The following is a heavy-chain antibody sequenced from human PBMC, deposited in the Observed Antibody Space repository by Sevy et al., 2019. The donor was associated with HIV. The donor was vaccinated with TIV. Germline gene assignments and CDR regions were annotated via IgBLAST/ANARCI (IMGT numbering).Heavy chain of an antibody. V-gene: IGHV4-61*01. Sequence: SETLSLTCSVSGDSISSGYYWSWIRQPPGKGLEWIGYFYYSGRTNYNPSLKSRVTISIDKSKNQFSLKLKSVTAADTAVYYCATCSPDYYYGMDVWGHGTTVTVSS. D-gene: IGHD2-15*01. CDR1: GDSISSGYY. CDR2: FYYSGRT. CDR3: ATCSPDYYYGMDV. J-gene: IGHJ6*02.